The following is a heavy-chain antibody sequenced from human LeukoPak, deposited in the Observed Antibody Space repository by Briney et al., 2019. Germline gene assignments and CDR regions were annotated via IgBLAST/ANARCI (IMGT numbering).Heavy chain of an antibody. D-gene: IGHD2-15*01. CDR1: GFTFSDYY. Sequence: GGSLRLSCAASGFTFSDYYMSWIRQAPGKGLGWVSYISSSGSTIYYADSVKGRFTISRDNAKNSLYLQMNSLRAEDTAVYYCARTQHPVVVAALGLDYWGQGTLVTVSS. J-gene: IGHJ4*02. V-gene: IGHV3-11*04. CDR2: ISSSGSTI. CDR3: ARTQHPVVVAALGLDY.